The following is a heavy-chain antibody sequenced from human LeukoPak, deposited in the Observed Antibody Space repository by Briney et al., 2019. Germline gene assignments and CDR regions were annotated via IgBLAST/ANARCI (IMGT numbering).Heavy chain of an antibody. J-gene: IGHJ4*02. CDR3: ARGGGITMIVVVITPYFDY. CDR2: IYYSGST. CDR1: GGSISSSSYY. Sequence: PSETLSLTCTVSGGSISSSSYYWGWIRQPPGKGLEGIGSIYYSGSTYYNPSLKSRVTISVDTSKNQFSLKLSSVTAADTAVYYCARGGGITMIVVVITPYFDYWGQGTLVTVSS. D-gene: IGHD3-22*01. V-gene: IGHV4-39*01.